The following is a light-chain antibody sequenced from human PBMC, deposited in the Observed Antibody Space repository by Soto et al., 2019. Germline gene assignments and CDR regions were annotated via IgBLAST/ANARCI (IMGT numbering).Light chain of an antibody. CDR3: EEYGSSPIA. V-gene: IGKV3D-20*01. Sequence: EIVLTQSPATLSFSPGERATLSCGASADVSSSYVAWYQQKSGLAPRLLIHDASSRATGIPDRFSGSKSGRDFTVTIRRLEPGDAGVEYCEEYGSSPIAFGQGTRV. CDR2: DAS. J-gene: IGKJ5*01. CDR1: ADVSSSY.